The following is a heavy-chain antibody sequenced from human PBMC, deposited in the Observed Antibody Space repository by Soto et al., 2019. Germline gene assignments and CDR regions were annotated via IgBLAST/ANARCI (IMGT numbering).Heavy chain of an antibody. Sequence: QVQLVQSGAEVKKPGSSVKVSCKASGGTFSSYAISWVRQAPGQGLEWMGGIIPIFGTANYAQKFQGRVTITADESTSTAYMELSSLRSEDTAVYYCARGGGPPSSAWSLSYYYYGMDVWGQGTTVTVSS. J-gene: IGHJ6*02. V-gene: IGHV1-69*01. CDR2: IIPIFGTA. CDR1: GGTFSSYA. CDR3: ARGGGPPSSAWSLSYYYYGMDV. D-gene: IGHD6-19*01.